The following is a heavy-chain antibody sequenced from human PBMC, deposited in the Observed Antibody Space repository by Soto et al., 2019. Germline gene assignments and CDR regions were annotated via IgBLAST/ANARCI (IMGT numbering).Heavy chain of an antibody. D-gene: IGHD1-1*01. CDR3: ARDISRQSWKWFDP. Sequence: ASVKVSCKTSGYTFTDHYINWVRQAPGQGPEYMGWIHPNSGDTKYTQRFQGRVTMTRDMSISTAYMELRRLTSDDTAVYYCARDISRQSWKWFDPWGQGTLLAVSS. CDR1: GYTFTDHY. J-gene: IGHJ5*02. CDR2: IHPNSGDT. V-gene: IGHV1-2*02.